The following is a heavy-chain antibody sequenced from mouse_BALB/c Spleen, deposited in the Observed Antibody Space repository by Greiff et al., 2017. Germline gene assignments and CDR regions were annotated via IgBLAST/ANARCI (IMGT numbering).Heavy chain of an antibody. CDR3: ARSVSTMITTTGFAY. V-gene: IGHV5-17*02. D-gene: IGHD2-4*01. CDR2: ISSGSSTI. J-gene: IGHJ3*01. Sequence: EVHLVESGGGLVQPGGSRKLSCAASGFTFSSFGMHWVRQAPEKGLEWVAYISSGSSTIYYADTVKGRFTISRDNPKNTLFLQMTSLRSEDTAMYYCARSVSTMITTTGFAYWGQGTLVTVSA. CDR1: GFTFSSFG.